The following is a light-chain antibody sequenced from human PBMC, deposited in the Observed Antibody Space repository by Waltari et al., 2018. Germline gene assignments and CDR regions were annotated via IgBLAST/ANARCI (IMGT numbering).Light chain of an antibody. CDR1: NLETKS. Sequence: SYVLTPPPSMSVPPGETASTSCGGYNLETKSVHWYQQRPGQAPVLVMYYDSDRPSGIPERFSGSNTGDTATLTISRIEAGDEADYYCQVWDSSSDHPWVFGGGTKLTVL. V-gene: IGLV3-21*04. CDR2: YDS. CDR3: QVWDSSSDHPWV. J-gene: IGLJ3*02.